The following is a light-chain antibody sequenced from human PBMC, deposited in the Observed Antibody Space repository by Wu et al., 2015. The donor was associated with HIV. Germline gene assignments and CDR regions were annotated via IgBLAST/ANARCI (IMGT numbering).Light chain of an antibody. CDR2: DAS. V-gene: IGKV3-11*01. CDR1: QSVSSN. J-gene: IGKJ2*03. Sequence: ENVLTQSPGTLPVSPGERVTLSCKASQSVSSNYLAWYQQKPGQAPRLLIYDASNRAAGVPARFSGSGSGTDFTLTISNLEPEDFAVYYCQQRTNWPPSYSFGQGTKLEIK. CDR3: QQRTNWPPSYS.